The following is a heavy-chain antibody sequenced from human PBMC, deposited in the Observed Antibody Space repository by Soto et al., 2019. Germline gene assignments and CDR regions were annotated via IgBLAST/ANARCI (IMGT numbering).Heavy chain of an antibody. CDR1: GFTFSSYA. J-gene: IGHJ4*02. D-gene: IGHD6-25*01. V-gene: IGHV3-30-3*01. CDR3: ARGYSSGSSAFDY. CDR2: ISYDGSNK. Sequence: QVQLVESGGGVVQPGRSLRLSCAASGFTFSSYAMHWVRQAPGKGLVWVAIISYDGSNKYYADSVKGRFTISRDNSKNTLYLQVNKLRAKDTAVYYGARGYSSGSSAFDYWSQGTLVTVAS.